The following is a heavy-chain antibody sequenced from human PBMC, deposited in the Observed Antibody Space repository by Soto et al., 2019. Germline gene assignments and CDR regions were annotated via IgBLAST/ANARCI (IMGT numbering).Heavy chain of an antibody. J-gene: IGHJ4*02. Sequence: GSLRLSCAASGFTFSSYSTNWVRQAPGKGLEWVSSISSSSSYIYYADSAKGRFTISRDNAKNSLYLQMNSLRAEDTAVYYCARAWYYYDSSGYWYYFDYWGQGTLVTVSS. CDR2: ISSSSSYI. CDR3: ARAWYYYDSSGYWYYFDY. D-gene: IGHD3-22*01. V-gene: IGHV3-21*01. CDR1: GFTFSSYS.